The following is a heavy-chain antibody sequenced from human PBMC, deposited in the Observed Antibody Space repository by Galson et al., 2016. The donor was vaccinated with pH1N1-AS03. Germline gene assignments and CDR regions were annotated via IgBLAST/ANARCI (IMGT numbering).Heavy chain of an antibody. CDR3: TRVNHLARGMDV. Sequence: LTCDVSGGSITSSNWWNWVRQPPGQGLEWIGEVYHSGTTNYNSSLKSRVTMSVNKSKNQISLQLNSVTPEDTAVYFCTRVNHLARGMDVWGQGTTVIVSS. V-gene: IGHV4-4*01. CDR2: VYHSGTT. CDR1: GGSITSSNW. J-gene: IGHJ6*02.